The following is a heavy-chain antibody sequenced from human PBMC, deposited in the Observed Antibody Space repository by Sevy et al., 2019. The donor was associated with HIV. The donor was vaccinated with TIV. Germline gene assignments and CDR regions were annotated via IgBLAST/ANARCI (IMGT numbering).Heavy chain of an antibody. CDR1: GSTLTKLS. CDR2: FDPEDGET. Sequence: ASVKVSCKVSGSTLTKLSMHWVRQVPGKGLEWMVSFDPEDGETIYARKFQGRVTMTEDTSTETGYMVLSSLRSEDTAVYYCATTKDYYDSSGSPFDYWGQGTLVTVSS. J-gene: IGHJ4*02. CDR3: ATTKDYYDSSGSPFDY. D-gene: IGHD3-22*01. V-gene: IGHV1-24*01.